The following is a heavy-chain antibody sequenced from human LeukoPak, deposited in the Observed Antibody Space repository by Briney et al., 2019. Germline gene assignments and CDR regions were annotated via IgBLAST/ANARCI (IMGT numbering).Heavy chain of an antibody. Sequence: GESLKISCKGPGYSFTNYWIGWVRQMPGKGLKWMGIIYPGDSDIRYSPSFQGQVTISADKSISTAYLQWSSLKASDTAMYYCATRGYSYGCPVYWGQGTLVTVSS. CDR3: ATRGYSYGCPVY. V-gene: IGHV5-51*01. D-gene: IGHD5-18*01. CDR1: GYSFTNYW. J-gene: IGHJ4*02. CDR2: IYPGDSDI.